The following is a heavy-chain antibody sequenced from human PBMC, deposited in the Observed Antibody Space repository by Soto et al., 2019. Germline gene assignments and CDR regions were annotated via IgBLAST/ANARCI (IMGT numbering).Heavy chain of an antibody. CDR2: IYYSGST. V-gene: IGHV4-59*01. D-gene: IGHD6-13*01. J-gene: IGHJ5*02. CDR1: GGSISSYY. Sequence: SSETLSLTCTVSGGSISSYYWSWIRQPPGKGLEWIGYIYYSGSTNYNPSLKSRVTISVDTSKNQFSLKLSSVTAADTAVCYCATVEKAAGTPRDFNWFDPWGQGTLVNVSS. CDR3: ATVEKAAGTPRDFNWFDP.